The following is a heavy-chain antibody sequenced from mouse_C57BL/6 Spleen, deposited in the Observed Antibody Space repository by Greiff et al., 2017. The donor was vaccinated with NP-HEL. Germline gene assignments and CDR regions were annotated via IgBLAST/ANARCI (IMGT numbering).Heavy chain of an antibody. D-gene: IGHD1-1*01. Sequence: VQLKESGGGLVKPGGSLKLSCAASGFTFSDYGMHWVRQAPEKGLEWVAYISSGSSTIYYADTVKGRFTISRDNAKNTLCLQMTSLRSEDTAMYYCARGPITTVFDYWGQGTTLTVSS. CDR2: ISSGSSTI. CDR1: GFTFSDYG. V-gene: IGHV5-17*01. J-gene: IGHJ2*01. CDR3: ARGPITTVFDY.